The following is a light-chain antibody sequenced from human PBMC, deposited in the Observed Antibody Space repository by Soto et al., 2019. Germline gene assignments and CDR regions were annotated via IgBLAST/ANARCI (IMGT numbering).Light chain of an antibody. CDR2: DVS. Sequence: QSALTQPASVSGSSGQSITISCTGTSSDVGGYNYVSWYQQHPGKAPKLMIYDVSNRPSGVSNRFSGSKSGNTASLTISGLQAEDEADYYCSSYTSSSTSRVFGGGTQLTVL. CDR1: SSDVGGYNY. J-gene: IGLJ2*01. V-gene: IGLV2-14*01. CDR3: SSYTSSSTSRV.